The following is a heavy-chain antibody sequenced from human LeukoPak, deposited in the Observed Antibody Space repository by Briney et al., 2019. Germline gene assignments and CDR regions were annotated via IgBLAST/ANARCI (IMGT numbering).Heavy chain of an antibody. CDR3: ARGTGDTYYYDSSGYPARYYFDY. Sequence: ASVKVSCKASGGTFSSYAISWVRQAPGQGLEWMGGIIPIFGTANYAQKFQGRVAITADESTSTAYMELSSLRSEDTAVYYCARGTGDTYYYDSSGYPARYYFDYWGQGTLVTVSS. CDR1: GGTFSSYA. J-gene: IGHJ4*02. D-gene: IGHD3-22*01. V-gene: IGHV1-69*13. CDR2: IIPIFGTA.